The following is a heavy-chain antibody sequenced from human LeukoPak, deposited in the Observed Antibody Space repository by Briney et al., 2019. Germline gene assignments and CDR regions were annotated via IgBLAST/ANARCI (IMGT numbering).Heavy chain of an antibody. J-gene: IGHJ4*02. Sequence: PGGSLRLSCAASGFTFSSYGMHWVRQAPGKGLEWVAVIWYDGSNKYHADSVKGRFTISRDNSKNTLYLQMNSLRAEDTAVYYCARDAVYSSSWQYYWGQGTLVTVSS. CDR2: IWYDGSNK. D-gene: IGHD6-13*01. V-gene: IGHV3-33*01. CDR3: ARDAVYSSSWQYY. CDR1: GFTFSSYG.